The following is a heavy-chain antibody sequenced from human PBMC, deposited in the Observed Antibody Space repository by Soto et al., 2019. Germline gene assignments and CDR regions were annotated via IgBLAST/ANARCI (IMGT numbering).Heavy chain of an antibody. D-gene: IGHD3-22*01. CDR1: VYTFTAYY. CDR3: ARVNYDSVPADY. V-gene: IGHV1-2*02. Sequence: ASVKVSCKASVYTFTAYYMHWVRQAPGQGLEWMGWINPNSGGTNYAQKFQGRVTMTRDTSISTAYMELSRLRSDDTAVYYCARVNYDSVPADYWGQGTQVTVSS. J-gene: IGHJ4*02. CDR2: INPNSGGT.